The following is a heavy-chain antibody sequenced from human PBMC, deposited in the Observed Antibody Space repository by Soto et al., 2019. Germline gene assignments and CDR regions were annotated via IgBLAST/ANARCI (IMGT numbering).Heavy chain of an antibody. D-gene: IGHD3-9*01. CDR3: ARASGQRYRNDFLV. CDR2: IYYSETT. V-gene: IGHV4-39*01. Sequence: SETLSLTCTVSGGSISSSSYYWGWIRQPPGKGLEWIGSIYYSETTYYSSSLKGRATISVDTSQNLISLNLKSATAADTAVYLCARASGQRYRNDFLVWGQGTMVTVS. J-gene: IGHJ3*01. CDR1: GGSISSSSYY.